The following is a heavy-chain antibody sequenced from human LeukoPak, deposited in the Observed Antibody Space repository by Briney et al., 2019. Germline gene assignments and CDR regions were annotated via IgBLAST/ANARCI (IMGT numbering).Heavy chain of an antibody. CDR3: ARDLNGYCSSTSCYVQYNWFDP. V-gene: IGHV1-18*01. Sequence: ASVKVSCKASGYTFTSYGISWVRQAPGQGLEWMGGIIPIFGTANYAQKLQGRVTMTTDTSTSTAYMELRSLRSDDTAVYYCARDLNGYCSSTSCYVQYNWFDPWGQGTLVTVSS. J-gene: IGHJ5*02. CDR1: GYTFTSYG. CDR2: IIPIFGTA. D-gene: IGHD2-2*01.